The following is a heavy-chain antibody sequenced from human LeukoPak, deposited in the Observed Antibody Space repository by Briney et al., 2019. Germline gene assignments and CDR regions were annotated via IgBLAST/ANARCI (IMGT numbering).Heavy chain of an antibody. V-gene: IGHV1-24*01. CDR3: ATDTSITMVRGVIITSLRY. Sequence: VASVKVSCKVSGYTLTELSMHWVRQAPGKGLEWMGGFDPVDGETIYAQKFQGRVTMTEDTSTDTAYMELSSLRSEDTAVYYCATDTSITMVRGVIITSLRYWGQGTLVTVSS. D-gene: IGHD3-10*01. CDR2: FDPVDGET. CDR1: GYTLTELS. J-gene: IGHJ4*02.